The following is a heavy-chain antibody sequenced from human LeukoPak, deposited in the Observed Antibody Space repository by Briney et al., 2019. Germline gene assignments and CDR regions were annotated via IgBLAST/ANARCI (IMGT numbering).Heavy chain of an antibody. CDR2: IYYTGTT. V-gene: IGHV4-39*07. Sequence: PSETLSLTCTVSGGSITSSTYHWGWIRQPPGKGLEWIGSIYYTGTTYYNPSLRSRVSIFVDTSKNQCSLRLTFVHAADTAVYYCAREKWYGSGGWNMDVWGKGTTVTVSS. CDR1: GGSITSSTYH. D-gene: IGHD3-10*01. J-gene: IGHJ6*03. CDR3: AREKWYGSGGWNMDV.